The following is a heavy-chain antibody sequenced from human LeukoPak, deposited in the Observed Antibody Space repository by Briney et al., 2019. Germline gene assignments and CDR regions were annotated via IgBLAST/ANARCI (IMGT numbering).Heavy chain of an antibody. CDR1: GGSISSGSYY. J-gene: IGHJ4*02. CDR3: AGVYTYGSGSYYPTQIDY. V-gene: IGHV4-39*01. D-gene: IGHD3-10*01. CDR2: IYYSGST. Sequence: PSETLSLTCTVSGGSISSGSYYWGWIRQPPGKGLEWIGSIYYSGSTYYNPSLKSRVTISVDTSKNQFSLKLSSVTAADTAVYYCAGVYTYGSGSYYPTQIDYWGQGTLVTVSS.